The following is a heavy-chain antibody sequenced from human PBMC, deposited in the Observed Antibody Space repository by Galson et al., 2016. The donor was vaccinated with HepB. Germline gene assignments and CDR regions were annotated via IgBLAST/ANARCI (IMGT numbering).Heavy chain of an antibody. D-gene: IGHD3-10*01. CDR3: TTDLQWFGDLFFDY. CDR1: GFTFSSYA. Sequence: SLRLSCAASGFTFSSYAMSWVRQAPGRGLEWVGRIKSKTDGGTIHYAAPVKGRFTISRDDSKNTLHLQMNSLKTEDTAVYYCTTDLQWFGDLFFDYWGQGILVTVSS. CDR2: IKSKTDGGTI. V-gene: IGHV3-15*05. J-gene: IGHJ4*02.